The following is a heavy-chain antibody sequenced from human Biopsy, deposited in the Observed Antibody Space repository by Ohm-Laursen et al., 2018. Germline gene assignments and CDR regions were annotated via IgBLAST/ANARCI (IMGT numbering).Heavy chain of an antibody. CDR3: ARDLLEWSLPS. Sequence: ASVKVSCKASGDAFLGYYLHWVRQAPGQGLEWMGSIYPNSGDTDFAQKFQGRVSMTRDTSVSTAYLELSSLRSDDTAIYYCARDLLEWSLPSWGQVTLVTVSS. V-gene: IGHV1-2*02. CDR1: GDAFLGYY. D-gene: IGHD3-3*01. CDR2: IYPNSGDT. J-gene: IGHJ4*02.